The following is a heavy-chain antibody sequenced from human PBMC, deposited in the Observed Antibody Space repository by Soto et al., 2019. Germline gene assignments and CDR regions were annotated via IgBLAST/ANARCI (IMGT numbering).Heavy chain of an antibody. CDR2: IYYSGST. CDR1: GGSISSGGYY. J-gene: IGHJ4*02. D-gene: IGHD3-22*01. CDR3: ARLGGRGVYYYDSSGSPPYFDY. Sequence: PSETLSLTCTVSGGSISSGGYYWSWIRQHPGKGLEWIGYIYYSGSTYYTPSLKSRVTISVDTSKNQFSLKLSSVTAADTAVYYCARLGGRGVYYYDSSGSPPYFDYWGQGTLVTVSS. V-gene: IGHV4-31*03.